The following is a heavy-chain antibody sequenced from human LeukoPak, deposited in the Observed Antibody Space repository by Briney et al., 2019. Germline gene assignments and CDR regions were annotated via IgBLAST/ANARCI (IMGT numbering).Heavy chain of an antibody. Sequence: QPGGSLRLSCAASGFTLRNNWLHWVRQAPGRGLEWVAVISYDGSNKNYADSVKGRFTISRDISKNTLYLQMNSLRAEDTAVYYCAKRLGYYDSSEGYFDYWGQGTLVTVSS. CDR1: GFTLRNNW. D-gene: IGHD3-22*01. V-gene: IGHV3-30*18. CDR3: AKRLGYYDSSEGYFDY. CDR2: ISYDGSNK. J-gene: IGHJ4*02.